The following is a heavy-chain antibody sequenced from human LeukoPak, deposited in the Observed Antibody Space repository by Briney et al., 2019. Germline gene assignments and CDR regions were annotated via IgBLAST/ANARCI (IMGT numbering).Heavy chain of an antibody. V-gene: IGHV4-34*01. J-gene: IGHJ4*02. Sequence: SETLSLTCAVHGGSFRGYYWSWIRQPPGKGLEWSGEINHSGSTNYNPSLKSRVTISVDTSKNQFSLKLSSVTAADTAVYYCARGRGVGATSEYYFDYWGQGTLVTVSS. CDR2: INHSGST. CDR1: GGSFRGYY. CDR3: ARGRGVGATSEYYFDY. D-gene: IGHD1-26*01.